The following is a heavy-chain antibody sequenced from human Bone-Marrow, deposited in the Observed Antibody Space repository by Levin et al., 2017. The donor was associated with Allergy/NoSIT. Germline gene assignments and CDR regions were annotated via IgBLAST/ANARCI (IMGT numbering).Heavy chain of an antibody. CDR2: IIGSGGST. CDR1: GFTFSSYA. Sequence: PGGSLRLSCAASGFTFSSYALSWVRQAPGKGLEWVSSIIGSGGSTYYADSVKGRFTISRDNSKNTLYLQMSSLRGEDTAVYYCAKICPGHSRSWYLGSGCMDVWGQGTTVTVSS. J-gene: IGHJ6*02. V-gene: IGHV3-23*01. CDR3: AKICPGHSRSWYLGSGCMDV. D-gene: IGHD6-13*01.